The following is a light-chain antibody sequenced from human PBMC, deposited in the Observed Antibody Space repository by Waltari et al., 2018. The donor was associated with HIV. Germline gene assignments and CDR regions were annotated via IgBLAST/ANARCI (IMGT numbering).Light chain of an antibody. V-gene: IGLV2-14*03. CDR1: EIDLGLYKF. Sequence: AVTQPASVSGLPGQSTTISCTVDEIDLGLYKFVSWYQQHSDNPPRLLLHDVDSRASGVSDRFSGSMSGNTASLTISGLRAEDEGHYYCASFTDDNTVIFGGGTEVTVL. CDR3: ASFTDDNTVI. CDR2: DVD. J-gene: IGLJ2*01.